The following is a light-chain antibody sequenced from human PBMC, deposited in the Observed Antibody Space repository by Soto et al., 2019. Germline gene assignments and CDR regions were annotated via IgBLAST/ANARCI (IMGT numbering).Light chain of an antibody. CDR1: TSNIGSSS. Sequence: QSVLTQPPSASGTPGQRVTIVCSGSTSNIGSSSVYWFQQLPGTAPKLLIYRNNQRPSGVPDRFYGSKSGTSASLAISGLRSEDEADYYCAAWDDSLSGWVFGGGTKLTVL. CDR3: AAWDDSLSGWV. J-gene: IGLJ3*02. CDR2: RNN. V-gene: IGLV1-47*01.